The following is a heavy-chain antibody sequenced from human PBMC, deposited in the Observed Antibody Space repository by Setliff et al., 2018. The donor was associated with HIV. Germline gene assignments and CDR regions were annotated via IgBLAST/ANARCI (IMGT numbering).Heavy chain of an antibody. J-gene: IGHJ4*02. V-gene: IGHV1-2*02. CDR2: INPNSGGT. Sequence: VSVKVSCKASGYTFTGYYMHWVRQAPGQGLEWMGWINPNSGGTNYAQKFQGRVTMTRDTSISTAYMELSRLRSDDTAVYYCARDYHLWGLCRYDKSVTQPVVGYYFDYWGQGTLVTVPQ. CDR1: GYTFTGYY. CDR3: ARDYHLWGLCRYDKSVTQPVVGYYFDY. D-gene: IGHD3-16*01.